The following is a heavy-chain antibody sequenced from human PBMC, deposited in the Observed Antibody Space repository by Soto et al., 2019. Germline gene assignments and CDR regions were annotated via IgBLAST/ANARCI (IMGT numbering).Heavy chain of an antibody. Sequence: TSETLSLTCTVSGASITNYYWSWLRQPPGKGLEWIGYIYNGVTTKYKPSLMSRVTISVDTSRNQFSLNLNSVTAADAALYLCAYGDSLGPLDYWGQGTLVTVSS. V-gene: IGHV4-59*01. D-gene: IGHD4-17*01. CDR2: IYNGVTT. CDR3: AYGDSLGPLDY. CDR1: GASITNYY. J-gene: IGHJ4*02.